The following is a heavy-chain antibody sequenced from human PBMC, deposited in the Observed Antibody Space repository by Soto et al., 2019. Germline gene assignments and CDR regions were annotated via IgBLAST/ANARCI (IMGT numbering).Heavy chain of an antibody. CDR3: ARESKTHHDYGYDY. Sequence: SETLSLTCTVSGGSISSYYWSWIRQPPGKGLEWIGYIYYSGSTNYNTSLKSRVTISVGTSKNQFSLKLSSVTAADTAVYYCARESKTHHDYGYDYWGQGTLVTVSS. CDR1: GGSISSYY. D-gene: IGHD4-17*01. J-gene: IGHJ4*02. V-gene: IGHV4-59*01. CDR2: IYYSGST.